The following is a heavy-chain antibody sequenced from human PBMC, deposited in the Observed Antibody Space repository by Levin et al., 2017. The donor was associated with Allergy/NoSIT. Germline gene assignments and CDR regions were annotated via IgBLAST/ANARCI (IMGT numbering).Heavy chain of an antibody. CDR2: TYYRSTWKS. CDR3: ARRSTTGLAWYFDL. CDR1: GDSISGNLVT. V-gene: IGHV6-1*01. D-gene: IGHD3-9*01. J-gene: IGHJ2*01. Sequence: SQTLSLTCDISGDSISGNLVTWNWIRQSPSRGLEWLGRTYYRSTWKSDYAISVKSRISINADTSKNQFSLQLNSVTPEDTAVYYCARRSTTGLAWYFDLWGRGTLVTVSS.